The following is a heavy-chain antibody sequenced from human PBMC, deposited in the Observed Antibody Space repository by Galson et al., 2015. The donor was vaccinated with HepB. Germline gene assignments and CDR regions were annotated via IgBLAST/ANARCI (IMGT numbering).Heavy chain of an antibody. Sequence: SLRLSCAASGFTFSSYSMNWVRQAPGKGLEWVSYISVSGSYIYYADSVRGRFTISRDNAKNSLYLQMNSLRAEDTAVYYCAREESTIFGVVNFYYFDYWGQGTLVTVSS. D-gene: IGHD3-3*01. CDR3: AREESTIFGVVNFYYFDY. J-gene: IGHJ4*02. V-gene: IGHV3-21*01. CDR1: GFTFSSYS. CDR2: ISVSGSYI.